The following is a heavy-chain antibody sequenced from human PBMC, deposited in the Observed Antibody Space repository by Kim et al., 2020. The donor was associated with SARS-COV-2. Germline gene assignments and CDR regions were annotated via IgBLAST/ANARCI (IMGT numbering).Heavy chain of an antibody. V-gene: IGHV3-48*03. CDR3: ARALGEVAATGFDY. D-gene: IGHD2-15*01. J-gene: IGHJ4*02. Sequence: AHSVKGRFTISRDNAKNSLYLQMNSLRAEDTAVYYCARALGEVAATGFDYWGQGTLVTVSS.